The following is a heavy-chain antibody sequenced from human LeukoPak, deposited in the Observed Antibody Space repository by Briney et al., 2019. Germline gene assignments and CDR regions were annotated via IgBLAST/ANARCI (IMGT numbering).Heavy chain of an antibody. D-gene: IGHD1-26*01. CDR3: ARDVIVGATDPMANDY. V-gene: IGHV1-18*01. CDR1: GYTFTSYG. J-gene: IGHJ4*02. CDR2: ISAYNGNT. Sequence: GASVKVSCKASGYTFTSYGISWVRQAPGQGLEWMGWISAYNGNTNYAQKLQGRVTMTTDTSTSTAYMELRSLRSDDTAVYYCARDVIVGATDPMANDYWGQGTLVTVSS.